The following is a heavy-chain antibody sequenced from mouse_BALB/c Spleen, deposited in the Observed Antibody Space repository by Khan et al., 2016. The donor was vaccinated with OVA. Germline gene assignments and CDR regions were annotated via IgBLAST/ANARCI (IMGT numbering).Heavy chain of an antibody. CDR2: ISYSGNT. V-gene: IGHV3-2*02. D-gene: IGHD1-1*01. Sequence: EVQFQESGPGLVKPSQSLSLTCTVTGYSITSDYAWNWIRQFPGNKLEWMGFISYSGNTNYNPSLKSRISITRYTSKNQFFLQLNSVTTEDTARYYCARVYGGDFDYWGQGTTLTVSS. J-gene: IGHJ2*01. CDR1: GYSITSDYA. CDR3: ARVYGGDFDY.